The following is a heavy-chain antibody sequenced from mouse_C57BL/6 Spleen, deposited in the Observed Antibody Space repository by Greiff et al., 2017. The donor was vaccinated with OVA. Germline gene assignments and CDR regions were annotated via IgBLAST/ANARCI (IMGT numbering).Heavy chain of an antibody. CDR3: ARDYGSSLCAY. J-gene: IGHJ3*01. CDR2: IYPGDGDT. CDR1: GYAFSSSW. D-gene: IGHD1-1*01. Sequence: VQLQQSGPELVKPGASVKISCKASGYAFSSSWMNWVKQRPGKGLEWIGRIYPGDGDTNYNGKFKGKATLTADKSSSTAYMQLSSLTSEDSAVYFCARDYGSSLCAYWGQGTLVTVSA. V-gene: IGHV1-82*01.